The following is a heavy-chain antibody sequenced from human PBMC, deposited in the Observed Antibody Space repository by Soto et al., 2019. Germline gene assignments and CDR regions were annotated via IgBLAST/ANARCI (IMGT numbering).Heavy chain of an antibody. V-gene: IGHV4-59*08. CDR3: AKAVMIFDLDV. CDR2: IYYSGST. Sequence: PSETLSLTCTVSGGSISSYYWSWIRQPPGKGLEWIGYIYYSGSTNYNPSLKSRVTISVDTSKNQFSLKLSSVTAADTAVYYCAKAVMIFDLDVWGKGTTVTVSS. J-gene: IGHJ6*04. CDR1: GGSISSYY. D-gene: IGHD3-3*01.